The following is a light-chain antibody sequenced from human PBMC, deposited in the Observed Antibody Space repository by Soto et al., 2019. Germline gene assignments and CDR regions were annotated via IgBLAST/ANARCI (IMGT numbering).Light chain of an antibody. CDR1: SSDIGAYNF. CDR2: DVN. V-gene: IGLV2-14*03. CDR3: TSWTTSTTMI. J-gene: IGLJ2*01. Sequence: QSVLTQPASVSGSPGQSITISCTGTSSDIGAYNFVSWYQQHPGKAPKPMLYDVNIRPSGVSNRFSGSKSGNTASLTISGLQAEDEADYYCTSWTTSTTMIFGGGTQLTVL.